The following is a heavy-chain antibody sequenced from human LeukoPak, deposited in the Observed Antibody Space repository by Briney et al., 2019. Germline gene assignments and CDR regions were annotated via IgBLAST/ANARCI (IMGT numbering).Heavy chain of an antibody. CDR3: ARDPNGDYIGAFDF. CDR2: ITGGGRT. Sequence: GGSLRLSCAASGFTFNNYAMMWVRQAQGQGLEWVSAITGGGRTYYADSVKGRFTISRDNSKNTLYLQMNSLRAEDTALYFCARDPNGDYIGAFDFLGQGAVVTVSS. V-gene: IGHV3-23*01. D-gene: IGHD4-17*01. CDR1: GFTFNNYA. J-gene: IGHJ3*01.